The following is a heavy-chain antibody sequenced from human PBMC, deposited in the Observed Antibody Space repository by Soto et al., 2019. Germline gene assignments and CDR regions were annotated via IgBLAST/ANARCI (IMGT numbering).Heavy chain of an antibody. V-gene: IGHV3-48*02. CDR3: ARDGRQGYDMDV. CDR1: GFTFSSHS. CDR2: ISGASTTI. J-gene: IGHJ6*02. Sequence: EVQLVESGGGLVQPGGSLRLSCAVSGFTFSSHSMNWVRQAPGKGLEWVSYISGASTTIYYADSLKGRFTISSDNAKNSLYLQMNSLRDEDTAVYYCARDGRQGYDMDVWGQGTTVTVSS.